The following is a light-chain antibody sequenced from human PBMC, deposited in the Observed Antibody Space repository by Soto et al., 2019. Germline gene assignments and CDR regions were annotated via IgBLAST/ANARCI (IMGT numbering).Light chain of an antibody. Sequence: EIAITHSPSTLSVSPVEGATLSFMASQIVGSNLAWYQQKPGQAPRLLIYGASTRATGIPARFSGSGSGTEFILTIRSLQSEDFAVYYCQQYNNWPQITFGQGTRLEIK. J-gene: IGKJ5*01. CDR3: QQYNNWPQIT. CDR2: GAS. V-gene: IGKV3-15*01. CDR1: QIVGSN.